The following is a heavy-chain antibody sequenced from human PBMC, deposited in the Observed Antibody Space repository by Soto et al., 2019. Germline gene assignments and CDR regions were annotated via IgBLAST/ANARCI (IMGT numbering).Heavy chain of an antibody. CDR1: GGSISSGDYY. Sequence: QVQLQESGPGLVKPSQTLSLTCTVSGGSISSGDYYWSWIRQHPGKGLEWIGYIYYSGSTYYNPSRNVRVTISVDTSKHQFPLKLSSVTAADTAVYYCARWWSGSRQGFDPWGQGTLVTVSS. CDR2: IYYSGST. D-gene: IGHD3-3*01. J-gene: IGHJ5*02. V-gene: IGHV4-31*03. CDR3: ARWWSGSRQGFDP.